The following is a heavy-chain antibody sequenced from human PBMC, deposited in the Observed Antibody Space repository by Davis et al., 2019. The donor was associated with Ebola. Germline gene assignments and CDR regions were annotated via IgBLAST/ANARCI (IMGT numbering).Heavy chain of an antibody. CDR3: ARGWLRGYLDY. D-gene: IGHD5-12*01. J-gene: IGHJ4*02. CDR2: TYYSSSKWYN. CDR1: GDSVSSGG. V-gene: IGHV6-1*01. Sequence: HSQTLSLTCAISGDSVSSGGWNWIRQSPSRGLEWLGRTYYSSSKWYNDYAVSVKSRITINPDTSKNQFSLQLNSVTPEDTAVYYCARGWLRGYLDYWGQGILVTVSS.